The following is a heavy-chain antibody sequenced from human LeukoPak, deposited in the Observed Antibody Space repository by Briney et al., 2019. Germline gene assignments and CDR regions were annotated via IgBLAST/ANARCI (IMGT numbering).Heavy chain of an antibody. Sequence: SETLSLTCTASGGSISSSSYYWGWIRQPPGKGLEWIGSIYYSGSTYYNPSLKSRVTISVDTSKNQFSLKLSSVTAADTAVYYCAREVVVVPAAMRSRFDPWGQGTLVTVSS. V-gene: IGHV4-39*07. CDR3: AREVVVVPAAMRSRFDP. CDR2: IYYSGST. D-gene: IGHD2-2*01. J-gene: IGHJ5*02. CDR1: GGSISSSSYY.